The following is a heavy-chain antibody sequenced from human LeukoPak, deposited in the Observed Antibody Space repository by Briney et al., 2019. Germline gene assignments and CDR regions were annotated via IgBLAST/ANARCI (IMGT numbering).Heavy chain of an antibody. D-gene: IGHD3-10*01. CDR1: GDSVSSNSAA. J-gene: IGHJ5*02. CDR3: ARVGVTMVRGVISWFDP. Sequence: SQTLSLTCAISGDSVSSNSAAWNWVRQSPSRGLEWLGRTYYRSKWYNDYAVSVKSRITINPDTSKNQSSLQLNSVTPEDPAVYYCARVGVTMVRGVISWFDPWGQGTLVTVSS. CDR2: TYYRSKWYN. V-gene: IGHV6-1*01.